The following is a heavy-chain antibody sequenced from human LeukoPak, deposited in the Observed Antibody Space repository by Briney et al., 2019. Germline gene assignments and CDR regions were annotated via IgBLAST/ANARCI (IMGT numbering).Heavy chain of an antibody. J-gene: IGHJ6*03. D-gene: IGHD3-3*01. V-gene: IGHV1-69*05. CDR3: AGLMPDPDGVFYYYYMDV. CDR1: GGTFSSYA. Sequence: SVKVSCKASGGTFSSYAISWVRQAPGQGLEWMGGIIPIFGTANYAQKFQGRVTIPTDESTSTAYMELSSLRSEDTAVYYCAGLMPDPDGVFYYYYMDVWGKGTTVTVSS. CDR2: IIPIFGTA.